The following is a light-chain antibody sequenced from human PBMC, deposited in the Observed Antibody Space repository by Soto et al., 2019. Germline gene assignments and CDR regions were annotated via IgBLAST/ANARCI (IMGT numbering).Light chain of an antibody. V-gene: IGKV1-39*01. Sequence: DIHMTQSPSFLSASVGYIFTITCRASQAISNYLNWYQQRPGKAPNLLIFGAKTLQSGVPSRLSGSGYGTDLTITITTMQTEDVGIYYCQQCHANPLTFGQGTRLEIK. CDR3: QQCHANPLT. CDR2: GAK. J-gene: IGKJ5*01. CDR1: QAISNY.